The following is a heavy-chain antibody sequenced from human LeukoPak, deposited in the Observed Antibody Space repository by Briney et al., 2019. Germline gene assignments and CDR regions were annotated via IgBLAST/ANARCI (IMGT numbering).Heavy chain of an antibody. J-gene: IGHJ5*02. Sequence: SETLSLTCTVSGGSISSYYWSWIRQSPGKGLECIGYIHYTGSTNYNPSLKSRVAISVETSKNQFSLRLKSVTAADTAVYYCARGGYYGSGNDFRFDPWGQGTLVTVSS. CDR2: IHYTGST. D-gene: IGHD3-10*01. V-gene: IGHV4-59*01. CDR1: GGSISSYY. CDR3: ARGGYYGSGNDFRFDP.